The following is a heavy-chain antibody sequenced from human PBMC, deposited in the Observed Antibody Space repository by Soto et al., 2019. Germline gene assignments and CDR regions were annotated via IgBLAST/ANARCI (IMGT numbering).Heavy chain of an antibody. D-gene: IGHD4-17*01. Sequence: GASVKVSCKASGFTFTSSAVHWVRQAPGQGLEWVGIISPSGGNTNYAQNFQGRVTMTSDTSTDTVYMELSSLRYEDTAVYYCARGCYHGDFPTTFYYWGQGTLVTVSS. V-gene: IGHV1-46*03. J-gene: IGHJ4*02. CDR3: ARGCYHGDFPTTFYY. CDR1: GFTFTSSA. CDR2: ISPSGGNT.